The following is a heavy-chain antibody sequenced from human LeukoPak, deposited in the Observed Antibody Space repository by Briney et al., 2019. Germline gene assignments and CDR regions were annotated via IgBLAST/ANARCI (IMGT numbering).Heavy chain of an antibody. CDR2: IIPILGIA. D-gene: IGHD2-15*01. CDR3: ARRSPIGYGMDV. J-gene: IGHJ6*02. V-gene: IGHV1-69*04. Sequence: SVKVSCKASGGTFSSYAISWVRQAPGQGLEWMGRIIPILGIANYAQKFQGRVTITADKSTSTAYMELSSLRSEDTAVYYCARRSPIGYGMDVWGQGTTVTVSS. CDR1: GGTFSSYA.